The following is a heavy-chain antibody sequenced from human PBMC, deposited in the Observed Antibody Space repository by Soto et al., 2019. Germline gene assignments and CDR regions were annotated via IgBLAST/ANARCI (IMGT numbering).Heavy chain of an antibody. CDR2: IYYSGSS. Sequence: FVTRSLTCAISDGSSIMSSYYWVWIRQRPGKGLEWIGSIYYSGSSYYTPSLKSRVTISVDTSKNEFSLKLSSVTAADTAVYYCASPIAARVWREGGMDVWAKGPRSPSP. D-gene: IGHD6-6*01. CDR1: DGSSIMSSYY. CDR3: ASPIAARVWREGGMDV. J-gene: IGHJ6*02. V-gene: IGHV4-39*01.